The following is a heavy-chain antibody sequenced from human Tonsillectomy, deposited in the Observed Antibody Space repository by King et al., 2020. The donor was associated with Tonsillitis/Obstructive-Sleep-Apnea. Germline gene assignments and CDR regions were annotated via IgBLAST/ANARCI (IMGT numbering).Heavy chain of an antibody. CDR3: AGKSGSYYYYYMDV. J-gene: IGHJ6*03. V-gene: IGHV1-69*01. CDR2: IIPIFGAA. Sequence: QLVQSGAEVKKPGSSVKVSCKASGGTFSYSAISWVRQAPGQGLEWMGGIIPIFGAANYAQKFQGRVTITADESTNTAYMELSSLRSEDTAVYYCAGKSGSYYYYYMDVWGKGTTVTVSS. CDR1: GGTFSYSA. D-gene: IGHD1-26*01.